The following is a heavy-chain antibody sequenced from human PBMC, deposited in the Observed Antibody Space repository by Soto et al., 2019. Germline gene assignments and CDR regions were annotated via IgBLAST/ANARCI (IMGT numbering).Heavy chain of an antibody. J-gene: IGHJ6*02. D-gene: IGHD3-9*01. CDR2: IYHSGST. CDR1: GGSISSSNW. CDR3: ARVVRDYDILTGYYSGGYYYGMDV. Sequence: GTLSLTCAVSGGSISSSNWWSWVRQPPGKGLEWIGEIYHSGSTNYNPSLKSRVTISVDKSKNQFSLKLSSVTAADTAVYYCARVVRDYDILTGYYSGGYYYGMDVWGQGTTVTVSS. V-gene: IGHV4-4*02.